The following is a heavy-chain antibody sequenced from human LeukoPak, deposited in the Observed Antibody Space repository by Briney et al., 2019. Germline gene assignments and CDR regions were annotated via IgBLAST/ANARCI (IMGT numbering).Heavy chain of an antibody. D-gene: IGHD3-3*01. CDR1: EFTFNIYW. CDR2: IKQDGSEK. V-gene: IGHV3-7*01. Sequence: GGSLRLSCAASEFTFNIYWMSWVRQAPGEGLEWVANIKQDGSEKYYVDSVEGRFTISRDNAKNSLYLQMNSLRAEDTAVYYCARVRFLERSQYYFDYWGQGTLVTVSS. CDR3: ARVRFLERSQYYFDY. J-gene: IGHJ4*02.